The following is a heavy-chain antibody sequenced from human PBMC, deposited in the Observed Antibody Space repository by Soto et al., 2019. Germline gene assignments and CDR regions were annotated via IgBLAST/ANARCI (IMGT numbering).Heavy chain of an antibody. CDR1: GDFIGSGNKY. CDR2: IFSSGTT. CDR3: ARVPSPFDFYYAMDV. J-gene: IGHJ6*02. V-gene: IGHV4-30-4*01. Sequence: QVQLRESGPGLVMPSQTLSLTCTVSGDFIGSGNKYWSWIRQAPGKGLEWIGYIFSSGTTYYNPSRKSRLTMSLDTSQNQFSLKLNSVTAADTAVYFCARVPSPFDFYYAMDVWGQGTTVTVSS. D-gene: IGHD3-16*01.